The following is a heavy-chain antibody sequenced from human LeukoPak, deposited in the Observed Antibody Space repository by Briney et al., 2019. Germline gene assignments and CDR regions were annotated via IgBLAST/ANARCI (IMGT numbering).Heavy chain of an antibody. Sequence: SETLSLTCTVSGDSISSSSYYWGWIRQPPGKGLEWIGSIYYSGSTYYNPSLKSRVTISVDTSKNQFSLKLSSVTAADTAVYYCARQELGSYYYYGMDVWGQGTTVTVSS. J-gene: IGHJ6*02. V-gene: IGHV4-39*01. CDR1: GDSISSSSYY. CDR2: IYYSGST. CDR3: ARQELGSYYYYGMDV. D-gene: IGHD7-27*01.